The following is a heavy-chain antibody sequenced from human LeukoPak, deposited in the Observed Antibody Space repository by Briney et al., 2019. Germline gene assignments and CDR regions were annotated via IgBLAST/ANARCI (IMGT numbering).Heavy chain of an antibody. CDR1: GFTFSSYW. D-gene: IGHD6-19*01. J-gene: IGHJ4*02. CDR2: IKQDGSEK. Sequence: PGGSLRLSCAAAGFTFSSYWMSWVRQAPGKGLEWVANIKQDGSEKYYVDSVKGRFTISRDNARNSLDLQMNSLRAEDTAVYYCAKGGEGLYSSGPDDYWGQGTLVTVSS. CDR3: AKGGEGLYSSGPDDY. V-gene: IGHV3-7*03.